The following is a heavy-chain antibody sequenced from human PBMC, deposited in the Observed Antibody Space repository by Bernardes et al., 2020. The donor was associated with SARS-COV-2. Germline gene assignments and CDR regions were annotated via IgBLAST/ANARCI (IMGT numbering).Heavy chain of an antibody. CDR1: GFTFSSYA. CDR3: ARPAGGSGSYYGEDYYYGMDV. Sequence: GSLRLSCAASGFTFSSYAMHWVRQAPGKGLEWVAVISYDGSNKYYADSVKGRFTISRDNSKNTLYLQMNSLRAEDTAVYYCARPAGGSGSYYGEDYYYGMDVWGQGTTVTVSS. V-gene: IGHV3-30*01. J-gene: IGHJ6*02. CDR2: ISYDGSNK. D-gene: IGHD1-26*01.